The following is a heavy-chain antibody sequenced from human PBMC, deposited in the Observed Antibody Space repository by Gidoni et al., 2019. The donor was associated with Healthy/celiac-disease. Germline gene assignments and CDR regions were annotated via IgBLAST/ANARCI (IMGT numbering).Heavy chain of an antibody. Sequence: EVQLVESGGGLVQPGGSLRLSCAASGFTFSSYEMNWVRQAPGKGLEWVSYISRSGSTIYYADSVKGRFTISRDNAKNSLYLQMNSLRAEDTAVYYCARDLGWGYSYGLDYWGQGTLVTVSS. CDR2: ISRSGSTI. CDR3: ARDLGWGYSYGLDY. V-gene: IGHV3-48*03. J-gene: IGHJ4*02. D-gene: IGHD5-18*01. CDR1: GFTFSSYE.